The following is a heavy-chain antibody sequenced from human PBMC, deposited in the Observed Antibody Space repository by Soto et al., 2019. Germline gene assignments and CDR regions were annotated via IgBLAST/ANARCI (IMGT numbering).Heavy chain of an antibody. V-gene: IGHV3-48*03. D-gene: IGHD3-22*01. CDR1: GFTFSSHE. J-gene: IGHJ3*02. CDR2: ISGSGNIT. CDR3: AIADYYRAFDT. Sequence: LRLSCAASGFTFSSHEMNWVRQAPGKGLEWISYISGSGNITYYADSVKGRFTISRDNAQKSLYLQMNSLRAEDTAVYYCAIADYYRAFDTWGQGTMVTVSS.